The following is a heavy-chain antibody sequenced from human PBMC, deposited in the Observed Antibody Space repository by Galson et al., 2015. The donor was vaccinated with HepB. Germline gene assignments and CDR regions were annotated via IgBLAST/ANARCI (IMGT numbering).Heavy chain of an antibody. J-gene: IGHJ4*02. CDR2: IYWDDDK. CDR3: AHRLYSSGWYGYDY. CDR1: GFSLSTSGVG. Sequence: PALVKPTQTLTLTCTFSGFSLSTSGVGVAWIRQPPEKALGWLALIYWDDDKRYSPSQKSRLTITKDTSKKQVVLTMTNMDPVDTATYYCAHRLYSSGWYGYDYWGQGTLVTVSS. D-gene: IGHD6-19*01. V-gene: IGHV2-5*02.